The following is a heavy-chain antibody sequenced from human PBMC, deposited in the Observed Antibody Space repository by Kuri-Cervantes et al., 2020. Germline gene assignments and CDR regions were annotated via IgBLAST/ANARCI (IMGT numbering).Heavy chain of an antibody. J-gene: IGHJ4*02. CDR1: GGSFNTY. CDR2: IYYSGNT. Sequence: GSLRLSCTVSGGSFNTYWSWIRQSPEKGLEWIGYIYYSGNTDYNPSLKSRVIISIDTSKNQFSLKLNSVTAADTAVYYCARGSSRWDSWGQGALVTVSS. V-gene: IGHV4-59*13. CDR3: ARGSSRWDS. D-gene: IGHD6-13*01.